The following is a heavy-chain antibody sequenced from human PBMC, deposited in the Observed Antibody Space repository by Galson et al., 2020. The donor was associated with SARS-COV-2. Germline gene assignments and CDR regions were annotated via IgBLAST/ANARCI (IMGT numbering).Heavy chain of an antibody. V-gene: IGHV1-46*04. CDR2: INPSGDIT. Sequence: ASVKVSCKASGYTFISFYIHWVRQAPGQGLEWMGVINPSGDITSYAQKLRGRVTVTRDMSTQTVYMELSSLTSEDTAVYYCAREWGDINSSVFHYWVQGSLFVVSS. D-gene: IGHD2-21*01. CDR3: AREWGDINSSVFHY. J-gene: IGHJ4*02. CDR1: GYTFISFY.